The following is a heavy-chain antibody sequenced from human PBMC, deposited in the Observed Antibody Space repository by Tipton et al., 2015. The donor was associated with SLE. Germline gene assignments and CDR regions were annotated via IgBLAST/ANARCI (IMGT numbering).Heavy chain of an antibody. CDR2: IKGDGSDK. CDR1: GFTFSTSW. Sequence: SLRLSCAASGFTFSTSWMMWVRQAPGKGLEWVGEIKGDGSDKYYVDSVKGRFTISRDNARNSLFLQMNNLRAEDTALYYCARGGVPYGCDFWGQGTMVTVSS. D-gene: IGHD3-10*01. CDR3: ARGGVPYGCDF. V-gene: IGHV3-7*03. J-gene: IGHJ3*01.